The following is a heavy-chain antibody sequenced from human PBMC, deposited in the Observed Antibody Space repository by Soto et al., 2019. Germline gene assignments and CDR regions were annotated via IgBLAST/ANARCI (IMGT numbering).Heavy chain of an antibody. CDR1: GFTFSSYW. J-gene: IGHJ6*02. CDR3: ARGECNSAWCLDGMDV. CDR2: INSDGGST. Sequence: EVELVESGGGLVQPGGSLRLSCAASGFTFSSYWMHWVRQAPGKGLVWVSRINSDGGSTTHADSVKGRFTISRDNARNTLYLQMNSLRAEDTAVYYCARGECNSAWCLDGMDVWGQGTTVTVSS. V-gene: IGHV3-74*01. D-gene: IGHD6-19*01.